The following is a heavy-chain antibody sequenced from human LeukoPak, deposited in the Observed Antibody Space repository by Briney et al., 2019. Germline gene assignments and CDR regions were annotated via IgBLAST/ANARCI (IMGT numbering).Heavy chain of an antibody. Sequence: ASVKVSCKASAYTFTGYYMHWVRQAPGQGLEWMGWINPDSGGTNYAQKFQGRVTMTRDTSISTAYMEVSRLRSDDTAVYYCAREGSGWYGNFDYWGQGTLVTVSS. V-gene: IGHV1-2*02. CDR2: INPDSGGT. D-gene: IGHD6-19*01. CDR3: AREGSGWYGNFDY. J-gene: IGHJ4*02. CDR1: AYTFTGYY.